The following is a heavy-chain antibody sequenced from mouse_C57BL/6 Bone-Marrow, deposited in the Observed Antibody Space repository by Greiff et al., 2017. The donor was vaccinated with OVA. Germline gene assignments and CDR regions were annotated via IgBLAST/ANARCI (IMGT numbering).Heavy chain of an antibody. Sequence: QVQLQQSGAELVKPGASVKLSCKASGYTFTEYTIHWVKQRSGQGLEWIGWFYPGSGSIKYNEKFKDKATLTADKSSSTVYMELSRLTSEDSAVYFCARHEGYGSSYVRAWFAYWGQGTLVTVSA. CDR3: ARHEGYGSSYVRAWFAY. J-gene: IGHJ3*01. D-gene: IGHD1-1*01. CDR2: FYPGSGSI. CDR1: GYTFTEYT. V-gene: IGHV1-62-2*01.